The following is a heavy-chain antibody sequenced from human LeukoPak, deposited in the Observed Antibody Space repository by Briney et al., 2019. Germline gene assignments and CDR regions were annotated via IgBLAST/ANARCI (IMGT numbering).Heavy chain of an antibody. Sequence: GGSLRLSCAASGFTVSSNYMSWVRQAPGKGLEWVSVIYSGSSTYYADSVKGRFTISRDNSKNTLYLQMNSLRAEGTAVYYCARAGSWYSWFDPWGQGTLVTVSS. V-gene: IGHV3-53*01. CDR3: ARAGSWYSWFDP. CDR1: GFTVSSNY. D-gene: IGHD6-13*01. CDR2: IYSGSST. J-gene: IGHJ5*02.